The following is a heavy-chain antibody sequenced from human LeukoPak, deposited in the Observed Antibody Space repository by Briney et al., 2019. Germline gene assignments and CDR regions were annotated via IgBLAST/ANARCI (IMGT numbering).Heavy chain of an antibody. V-gene: IGHV3-49*03. CDR2: IRSKAYGGTT. J-gene: IGHJ4*02. CDR1: GFTFGDYA. Sequence: GGSLRLSCTASGFTFGDYAMSWFRQAPGKGLEWVGFIRSKAYGGTTEYAASVKGRFTISRDDSKSIAYLQMNSLKTEDTAVYYCTSVLLWFGELIGPDYWGQGTLVTVSS. D-gene: IGHD3-10*01. CDR3: TSVLLWFGELIGPDY.